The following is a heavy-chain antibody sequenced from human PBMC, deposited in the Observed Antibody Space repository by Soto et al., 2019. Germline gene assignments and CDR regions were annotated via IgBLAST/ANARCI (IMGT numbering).Heavy chain of an antibody. CDR3: ASGGSSLNFDS. J-gene: IGHJ4*02. CDR2: ISSSSSYI. CDR1: GFTFSSYS. D-gene: IGHD6-6*01. Sequence: GESLRLSSAASGFTFSSYSMNGVRKAPGKGLEWVSSISSSSSYIYYADSVRGRFTISRDNAKNSLYLQMNSLRAEDTAVYYCASGGSSLNFDSWGQGT. V-gene: IGHV3-21*01.